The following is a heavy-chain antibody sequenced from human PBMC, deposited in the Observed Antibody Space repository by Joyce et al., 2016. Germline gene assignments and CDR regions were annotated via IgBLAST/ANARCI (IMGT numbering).Heavy chain of an antibody. D-gene: IGHD2-8*01. CDR2: LSSSSSYI. V-gene: IGHV3-21*01. Sequence: EVQLVESGGGLVRPGGSRGPSCAASGFLFRSYSMSWVGQAPGKGLEWGSSLSSSSSYIKYTDSVKGRFTISRDNAKNSLYLQMNSLRVEDTAVYYCARSSYTNGIFDYWGQGTLVTVSS. J-gene: IGHJ4*02. CDR3: ARSSYTNGIFDY. CDR1: GFLFRSYS.